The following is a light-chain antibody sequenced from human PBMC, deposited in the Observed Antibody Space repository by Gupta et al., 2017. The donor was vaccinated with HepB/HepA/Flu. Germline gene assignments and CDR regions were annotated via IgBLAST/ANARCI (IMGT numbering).Light chain of an antibody. CDR1: QSVLYSSNNKNY. J-gene: IGKJ5*01. CDR2: WAS. Sequence: DIVMTQSPDSLAVSLGERATINCKSSQSVLYSSNNKNYLAWYQQKPGQPPKLLIYWASTRESGVPDRFSGSGSGTDFTLTISSLQAEDVAVYYCQQDASTPITFGQGTLMEIK. CDR3: QQDASTPIT. V-gene: IGKV4-1*01.